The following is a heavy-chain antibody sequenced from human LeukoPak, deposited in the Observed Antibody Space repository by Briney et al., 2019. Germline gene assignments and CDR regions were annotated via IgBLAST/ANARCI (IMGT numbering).Heavy chain of an antibody. Sequence: SETLSLTCTVSGDSISSSSYYWGWIRQPPGRGLEWIGSIHYSGTTYYNPSLKSRVTISVDTSKNQFSLKLSSVTAADTALYYCARGRFTDYWGQGTLVTVSS. CDR1: GDSISSSSYY. J-gene: IGHJ4*02. D-gene: IGHD3-10*01. CDR3: ARGRFTDY. V-gene: IGHV4-39*07. CDR2: IHYSGTT.